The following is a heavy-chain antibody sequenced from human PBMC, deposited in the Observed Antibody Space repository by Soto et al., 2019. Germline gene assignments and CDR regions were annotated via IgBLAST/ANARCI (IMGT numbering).Heavy chain of an antibody. V-gene: IGHV3-23*01. CDR2: ISGSGSNP. J-gene: IGHJ4*02. CDR3: AKTASMTIRDGFDH. D-gene: IGHD4-17*01. Sequence: EVQVLESGGGLVQPGGSLRLSCAASGFTFSSYAMSWVRQAPGQGLEWVSAISGSGSNPYYEDCVKGRLTISRDKSKNTLYREMNSLRPEDTALYYCAKTASMTIRDGFDHWCQGTLVTVSS. CDR1: GFTFSSYA.